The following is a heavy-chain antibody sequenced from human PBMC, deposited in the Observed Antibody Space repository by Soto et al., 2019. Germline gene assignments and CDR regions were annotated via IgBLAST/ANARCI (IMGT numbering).Heavy chain of an antibody. D-gene: IGHD2-21*02. CDR2: INPSGGYT. CDR1: GYTFTIYY. Sequence: ASVKVSCKASGYTFTIYYMNWVLQAPGQGLEWLGIINPSGGYTTYAQRFLGRVTMTSDTSTSTVHMELGSLTSEDTAVYYCARGGGIVVVTAPYDPWGQAPLVTVPS. CDR3: ARGGGIVVVTAPYDP. V-gene: IGHV1-46*03. J-gene: IGHJ5*02.